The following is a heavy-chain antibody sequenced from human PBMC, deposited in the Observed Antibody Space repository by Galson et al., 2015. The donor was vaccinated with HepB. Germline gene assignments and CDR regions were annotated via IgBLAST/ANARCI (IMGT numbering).Heavy chain of an antibody. CDR1: GFTFSSYA. V-gene: IGHV3-30*04. D-gene: IGHD2-2*01. CDR3: ARSTDCSSTSCYSPFDY. Sequence: SLRLSCAASGFTFSSYAMHWVRQAPGKGLEWVAVISYDGSNKYYADSVKGRFTISRDNSKNTLYLQMNSLRAEDTAVYYCARSTDCSSTSCYSPFDYWGQGTLVTASS. CDR2: ISYDGSNK. J-gene: IGHJ4*02.